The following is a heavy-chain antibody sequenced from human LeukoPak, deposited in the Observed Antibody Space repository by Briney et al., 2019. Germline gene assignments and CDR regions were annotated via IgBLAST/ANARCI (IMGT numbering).Heavy chain of an antibody. D-gene: IGHD6-13*01. V-gene: IGHV1-2*02. Sequence: VASVKVSCKASGYTFTGYYMHWVRQAPGQGLEWMGWINPSSGDTNYAQKFQGRVTMTRDTSISVAYMELSRLTSDDTAVYYCVRDSLIAAATKALDYWGQGTLVTVSS. CDR1: GYTFTGYY. CDR2: INPSSGDT. CDR3: VRDSLIAAATKALDY. J-gene: IGHJ4*02.